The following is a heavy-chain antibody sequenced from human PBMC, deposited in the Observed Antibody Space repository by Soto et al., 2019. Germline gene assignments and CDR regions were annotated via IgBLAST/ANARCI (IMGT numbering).Heavy chain of an antibody. CDR2: IHHDGST. D-gene: IGHD2-21*02. Sequence: SETLSLTCTISGGSSSSHSKSWVRQPPGKGLEWIGEIHHDGSTNYNPSLKSRVTISGDTSKNHFSLELSSVTAADTAVYYCATYDVGTIIQDYWGQGTLVTVSS. CDR3: ATYDVGTIIQDY. CDR1: GGSSSSHS. J-gene: IGHJ4*02. V-gene: IGHV4-34*01.